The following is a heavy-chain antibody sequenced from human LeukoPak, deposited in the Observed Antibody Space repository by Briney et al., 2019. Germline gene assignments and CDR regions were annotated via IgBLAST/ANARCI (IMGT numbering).Heavy chain of an antibody. CDR1: GFIFKNNG. CDR2: IRFDESDK. J-gene: IGHJ5*02. CDR3: VRDNPVCES. D-gene: IGHD2-21*01. V-gene: IGHV3-30*02. Sequence: GGSLRLSCVASGFIFKNNGMHWVRQAPGKGLEWVAFIRFDESDKFYADSVKGRFTISRDISKNTLFLEMNGLRVDDTALYHCVRDNPVCESWGQGTLVTVSS.